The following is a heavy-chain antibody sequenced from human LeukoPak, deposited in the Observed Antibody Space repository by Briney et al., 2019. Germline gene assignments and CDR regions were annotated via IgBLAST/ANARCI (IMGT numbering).Heavy chain of an antibody. CDR3: ARDTYGDYYFDY. Sequence: SETLSLTCTVFGGSISTHYWNWIRQPAGKGLEWIGRIYTSGSTNYNPSLKSRVTMSVDTSKNQFSLKLSSVTAADTAVYHCARDTYGDYYFDYWGQGTLVTVSS. V-gene: IGHV4-4*07. J-gene: IGHJ4*02. CDR2: IYTSGST. D-gene: IGHD4-17*01. CDR1: GGSISTHY.